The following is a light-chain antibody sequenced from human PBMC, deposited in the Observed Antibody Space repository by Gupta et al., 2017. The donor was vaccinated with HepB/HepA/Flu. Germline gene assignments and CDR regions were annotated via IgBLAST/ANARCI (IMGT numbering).Light chain of an antibody. CDR3: LQDFNFPLT. CDR2: AAS. V-gene: IGKV1-6*02. CDR1: QGIGND. Sequence: AIQMSPSPSPPSAPVGDRVTITCRAGQGIGNDLGWYQQKPGKAPKLLIYAASSLHSGVPSRFSGSGSGTDFTLTISSLQPEDFATYYCLQDFNFPLTFGGGTKVEIK. J-gene: IGKJ4*01.